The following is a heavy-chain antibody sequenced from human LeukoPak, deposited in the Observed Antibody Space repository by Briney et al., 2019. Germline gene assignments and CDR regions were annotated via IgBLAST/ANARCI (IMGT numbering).Heavy chain of an antibody. J-gene: IGHJ6*03. Sequence: GGSLRLSCAASGFTFSSYGMHWVRQAPGKGLEWVAFIRYDGSNKYYADSVKGRFTISRDNSKNTLYLQMNSLRAEDTAVYYCAKALRSGGIYYYYMDVWGKGTTVTISS. D-gene: IGHD2-15*01. CDR2: IRYDGSNK. V-gene: IGHV3-30*02. CDR3: AKALRSGGIYYYYMDV. CDR1: GFTFSSYG.